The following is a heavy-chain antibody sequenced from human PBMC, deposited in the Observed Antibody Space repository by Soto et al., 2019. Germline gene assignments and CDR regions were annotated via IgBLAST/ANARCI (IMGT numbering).Heavy chain of an antibody. J-gene: IGHJ6*02. CDR1: GYTFTGYY. Sequence: ASVKVSCKASGYTFTGYYMHWVRQAPGQGLEWMGWINPNSGGTNYAQKFQGWVTMTRDTSISTAYMELSRLRSDDTAVYYCAKEYVVVVPAAIRGGHYYYYYGMDVWGQGTTVTVSS. CDR3: AKEYVVVVPAAIRGGHYYYYYGMDV. CDR2: INPNSGGT. V-gene: IGHV1-2*04. D-gene: IGHD2-2*02.